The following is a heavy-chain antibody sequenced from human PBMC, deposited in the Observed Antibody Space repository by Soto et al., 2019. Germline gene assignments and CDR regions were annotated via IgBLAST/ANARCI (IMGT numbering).Heavy chain of an antibody. Sequence: ASVKVSCKASGGTFSSYAISWVRQAPGQGLEWMGGIIPIFGTANYAQKFQGRVTITADESTSTAYMELSSLRSGDTAVYYCARDSSRRNVNWFDPWGQGTLVTVSS. CDR2: IIPIFGTA. V-gene: IGHV1-69*13. D-gene: IGHD6-13*01. J-gene: IGHJ5*02. CDR1: GGTFSSYA. CDR3: ARDSSRRNVNWFDP.